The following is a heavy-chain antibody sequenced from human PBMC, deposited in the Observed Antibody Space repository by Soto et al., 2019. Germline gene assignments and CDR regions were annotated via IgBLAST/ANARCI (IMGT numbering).Heavy chain of an antibody. CDR1: GGSLSSRSNY. CDR3: AREGPPIRAHNPPEYFQH. J-gene: IGHJ1*01. Sequence: PSETLSLTCTVSGGSLSSRSNYWGWVRRPPGKGLEWIGSVYYTGGTYYNPSLKSRVAISIDMSKNQFSLELSFVTAADTAVYYCAREGPPIRAHNPPEYFQHWGQRTLDTVSS. CDR2: VYYTGGT. D-gene: IGHD1-26*01. V-gene: IGHV4-39*02.